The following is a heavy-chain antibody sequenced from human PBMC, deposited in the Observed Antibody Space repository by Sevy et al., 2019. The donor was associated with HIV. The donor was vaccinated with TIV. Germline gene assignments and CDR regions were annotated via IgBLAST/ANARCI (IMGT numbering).Heavy chain of an antibody. V-gene: IGHV3-23*01. CDR2: IGTSGSTT. J-gene: IGHJ4*02. CDR1: AVPFSNYA. CDR3: AKEDTHRRRDF. Sequence: GGSLRLSCAASAVPFSNYAMSWVRQAPGKGLEWVSTIGTSGSTTNYAGPVRGRFTISRDNSRNTLYLQMNTLRVEDTAVYYCAKEDTHRRRDFWGQGTLVTVSP.